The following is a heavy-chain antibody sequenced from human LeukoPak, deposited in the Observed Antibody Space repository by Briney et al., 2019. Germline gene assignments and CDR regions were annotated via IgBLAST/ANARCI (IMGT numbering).Heavy chain of an antibody. J-gene: IGHJ5*02. CDR3: ARGENDVRVGDWFDP. V-gene: IGHV3-21*01. CDR2: ISSSSSYI. CDR1: GFTFSSYS. Sequence: PGGSLRLSCAASGFTFSSYSMNWVRQAPGKGLEWVSSISSSSSYIYYADSVKGRFTTSRDNAKNSLYLQMNSLRAEDTAVYYCARGENDVRVGDWFDPWGQGTLVTVSS. D-gene: IGHD1-1*01.